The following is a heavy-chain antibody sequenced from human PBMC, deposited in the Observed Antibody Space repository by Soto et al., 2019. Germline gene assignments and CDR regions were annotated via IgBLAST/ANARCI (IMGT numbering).Heavy chain of an antibody. CDR3: AREPIDSSSSVVYYYYGMDV. V-gene: IGHV1-69*01. CDR1: GGTFSSYA. CDR2: IIPIFGTA. J-gene: IGHJ6*02. D-gene: IGHD6-6*01. Sequence: QVRLVQSGAEVKKPGSSVKVSCKASGGTFSSYAISWVRQAPGQGLEWMGGIIPIFGTANYAQTFQGRVTITADESTSTAYLELSSLRSEDTAVYYCAREPIDSSSSVVYYYYGMDVWGQGTTVTVSS.